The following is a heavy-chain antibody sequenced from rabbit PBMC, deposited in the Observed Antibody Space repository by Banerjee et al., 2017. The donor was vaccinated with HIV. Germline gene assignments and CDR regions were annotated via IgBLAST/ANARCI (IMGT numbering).Heavy chain of an antibody. CDR1: GFDFSSYG. J-gene: IGHJ4*01. V-gene: IGHV1S47*01. D-gene: IGHD2-1*01. CDR3: VSYDDYGDRNL. Sequence: QEQLVESGGGLVQPGGSLKLSCKASGFDFSSYGVSWVRQAPGKGLEWIGYIESVFCSTYYASWVNGRFTISSHNAQNTLYLQLNSLTAADTATYFCVSYDDYGDRNLWGPGTLVTVS. CDR2: IESVFCST.